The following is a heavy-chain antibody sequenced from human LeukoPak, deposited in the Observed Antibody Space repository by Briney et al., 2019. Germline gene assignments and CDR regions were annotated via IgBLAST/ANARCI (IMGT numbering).Heavy chain of an antibody. D-gene: IGHD6-19*01. CDR2: ISTSSNRI. CDR1: GFTFSSYG. V-gene: IGHV3-48*02. J-gene: IGHJ4*02. CDR3: ARVSAPGTSGWYFGY. Sequence: GGSLRLSCAASGFTFSSYGMNWVRHALGKGLERVSYISTSSNRIDYADSVKGRFTMSRDNAKNLLYLQMNSLRDEDTAMYYCARVSAPGTSGWYFGYWGQGTLVTVSS.